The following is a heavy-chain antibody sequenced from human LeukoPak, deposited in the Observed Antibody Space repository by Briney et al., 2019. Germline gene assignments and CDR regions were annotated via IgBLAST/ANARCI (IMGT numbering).Heavy chain of an antibody. V-gene: IGHV4-31*02. D-gene: IGHD6-19*01. CDR2: ISYSGSA. J-gene: IGHJ4*02. Sequence: SETLSLTCFVSGVSISSGRDYWSWIRQHPGTGLEWIGYISYSGSAYYNPSLGSRVTISVDMSANQFSLILRTVTAADTAVCYCARTTVAAETAFDYWGPGTLVTVSS. CDR3: ARTTVAAETAFDY. CDR1: GVSISSGRDY.